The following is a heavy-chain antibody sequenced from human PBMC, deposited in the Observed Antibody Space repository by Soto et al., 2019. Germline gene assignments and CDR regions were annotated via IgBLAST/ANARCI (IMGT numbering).Heavy chain of an antibody. D-gene: IGHD6-19*01. CDR1: GFIFSSYS. CDR2: ISSSSSTI. V-gene: IGHV3-48*01. Sequence: GGSLRLSCAATGFIFSSYSMSWVRQAPGKGLEWVSYISSSSSTIYYADSVKGRFTISRDNAKNSLYLQMNGLRVEDTAVYYCARGVAGSYYFDYWGQGTLVTVSS. CDR3: ARGVAGSYYFDY. J-gene: IGHJ4*02.